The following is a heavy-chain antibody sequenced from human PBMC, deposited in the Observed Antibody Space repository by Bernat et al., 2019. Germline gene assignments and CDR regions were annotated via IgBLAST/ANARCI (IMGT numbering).Heavy chain of an antibody. V-gene: IGHV1-18*01. CDR1: GYTFTSYG. CDR3: ARVPQDYIWGSYRPYFDY. CDR2: ISAYNGNT. J-gene: IGHJ4*02. D-gene: IGHD3-16*02. Sequence: QVQLVQSGAEVKKPGASVKVSCKASGYTFTSYGISWVRQAPGQGLEWMGWISAYNGNTNYAQKLQGRVTMTTDTSTSTAYMELRSLRSDDTAVYYCARVPQDYIWGSYRPYFDYWGQGTLVTVSS.